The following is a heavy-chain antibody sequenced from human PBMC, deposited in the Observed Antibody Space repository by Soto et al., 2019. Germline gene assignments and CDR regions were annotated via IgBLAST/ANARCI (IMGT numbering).Heavy chain of an antibody. CDR1: GDSVASNSAA. D-gene: IGHD3-16*02. CDR2: TYYRSKWYN. Sequence: SQTLSLTCAISGDSVASNSAAWNWIRQSPSRGLEWLGRTYYRSKWYNDYAVSVKSRMTVNPDTSKNQFSLQLNSVTPEDTAVYYCTRGQRYSFDIWGQGRMVTV. CDR3: TRGQRYSFDI. J-gene: IGHJ3*02. V-gene: IGHV6-1*01.